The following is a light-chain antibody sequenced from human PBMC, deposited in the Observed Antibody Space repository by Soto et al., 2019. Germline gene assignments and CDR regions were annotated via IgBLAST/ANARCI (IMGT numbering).Light chain of an antibody. CDR1: SSDVGGYDY. CDR3: SSYTSNTTQGV. Sequence: QSALTQPASVSGSPGQSITISCTGTSSDVGGYDYVSWYQQHPGKAPKVMIYEVSNRPSGVSSRFSGSKSGNTASLTISGLQAEDEADYYCSSYTSNTTQGVFGGGTKVTVL. V-gene: IGLV2-14*01. CDR2: EVS. J-gene: IGLJ3*02.